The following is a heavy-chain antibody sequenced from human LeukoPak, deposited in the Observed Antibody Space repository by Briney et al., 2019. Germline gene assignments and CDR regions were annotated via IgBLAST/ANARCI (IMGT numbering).Heavy chain of an antibody. Sequence: PGGSLRLSCAASGFTFSSYGMHWVRQAPGKGLEWVSFIRYDGRNKYHADSVKGRCTISRDNSKDTLYLQMNGLRPEDTAVYYCAKDTPWWVSHYYFDYWGQGTLVTVSS. V-gene: IGHV3-30*02. CDR3: AKDTPWWVSHYYFDY. CDR2: IRYDGRNK. CDR1: GFTFSSYG. D-gene: IGHD2-15*01. J-gene: IGHJ4*02.